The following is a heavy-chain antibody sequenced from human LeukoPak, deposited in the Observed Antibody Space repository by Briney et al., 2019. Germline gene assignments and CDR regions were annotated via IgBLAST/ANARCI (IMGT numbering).Heavy chain of an antibody. CDR3: ARVLYGDSLSTFDY. Sequence: GGSLRLSCAASGFTFSSYAMHWVRQAPGKGLEGVAVISYDGSNKYYADSVKGRFTISRDNSKNTLYLQMNSLRAEDTAVYYCARVLYGDSLSTFDYWGQGTLVTVSS. CDR1: GFTFSSYA. V-gene: IGHV3-30*04. J-gene: IGHJ4*02. D-gene: IGHD4-17*01. CDR2: ISYDGSNK.